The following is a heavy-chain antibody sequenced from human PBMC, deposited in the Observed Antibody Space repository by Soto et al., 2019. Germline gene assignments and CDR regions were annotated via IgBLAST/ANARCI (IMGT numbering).Heavy chain of an antibody. CDR3: ARSRHYDILTGPYNWFDP. J-gene: IGHJ5*02. CDR1: GYSFTSYW. V-gene: IGHV5-10-1*01. CDR2: IDPSGSYT. Sequence: PGESLKISCKGSGYSFTSYWISWVRQMPGKGLEWMGRIDPSGSYTNYSPSFQGHVTISADKSISTAYLQWSSLKASDTAMYYCARSRHYDILTGPYNWFDPWGQGTLVTVSS. D-gene: IGHD3-9*01.